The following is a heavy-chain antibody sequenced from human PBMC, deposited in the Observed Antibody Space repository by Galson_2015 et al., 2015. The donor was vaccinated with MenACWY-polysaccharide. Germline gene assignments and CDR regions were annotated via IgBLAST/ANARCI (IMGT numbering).Heavy chain of an antibody. CDR3: ARTVPYSSGWGCFDY. D-gene: IGHD6-19*01. CDR1: GGSISSSNYY. CDR2: IYYSGST. J-gene: IGHJ4*02. Sequence: TLSLTCTVSGGSISSSNYYWGWIRQPPGKGLEWIGSIYYSGSTYYNPSLKSRVIISVDTSKNHFSLKLNSVTAADTAVYYCARTVPYSSGWGCFDYWGQGTLVTVSS. V-gene: IGHV4-39*01.